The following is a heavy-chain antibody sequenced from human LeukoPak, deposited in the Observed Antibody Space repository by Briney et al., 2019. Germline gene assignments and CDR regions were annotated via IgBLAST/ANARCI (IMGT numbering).Heavy chain of an antibody. J-gene: IGHJ4*02. V-gene: IGHV4-39*01. CDR2: IYYSGST. Sequence: PSETLSLTCTVSGGSISSSSYYWGWIRQPPGKGLEWIGSIYYSGSTYYNPSLKSRVTISVDTSKNQFSLKLSSVTAADTAVYYCARSEWKNYDILTGYQPWGYFDYWGQGTLVTVSS. CDR1: GGSISSSSYY. D-gene: IGHD3-9*01. CDR3: ARSEWKNYDILTGYQPWGYFDY.